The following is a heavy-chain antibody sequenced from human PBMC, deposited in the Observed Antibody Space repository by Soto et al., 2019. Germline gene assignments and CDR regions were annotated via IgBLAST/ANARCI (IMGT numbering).Heavy chain of an antibody. CDR2: ISTSGGNT. V-gene: IGHV3-64D*06. Sequence: GGSLRLSCSASGFTFSTYAMHWVRQAPGKGLEYVSAISTSGGNTYYADSVKGRFTISRDNSKNTLFLQMSSLRAEDTAVYYCVKDRHSYASGSQFDHWGQGTLATVSS. D-gene: IGHD3-10*01. J-gene: IGHJ4*02. CDR3: VKDRHSYASGSQFDH. CDR1: GFTFSTYA.